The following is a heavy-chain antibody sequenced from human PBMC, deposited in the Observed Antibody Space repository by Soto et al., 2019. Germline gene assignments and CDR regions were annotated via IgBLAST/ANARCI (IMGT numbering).Heavy chain of an antibody. J-gene: IGHJ4*02. CDR1: GGSINSYY. D-gene: IGHD1-26*01. CDR2: IYNNGNT. V-gene: IGHV4-59*01. CDR3: ARGQRVGITGFRSEY. Sequence: PSETLSLTCTVSGGSINSYYWSWIRQPPGKGPEWIGYIYNNGNTNYNPSLKSRVTISLDASTNQFSLELSSVTAADTAVYYCARGQRVGITGFRSEYWGQRALVTAS.